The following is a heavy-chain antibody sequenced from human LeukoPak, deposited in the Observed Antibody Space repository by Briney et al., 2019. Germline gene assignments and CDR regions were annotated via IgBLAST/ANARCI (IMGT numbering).Heavy chain of an antibody. CDR1: GGSISSGGYY. Sequence: SQTLSLTCTVSGGSISSGGYYWSWIRQHPGKGLGWIGYIYYSGSTYYNPSLKSRVTISVDTSKNQFSLKLSSVTAADTAVYYCARGPAEEQLQWFDPWGQGTLVTVSS. D-gene: IGHD6-13*01. V-gene: IGHV4-31*03. CDR3: ARGPAEEQLQWFDP. CDR2: IYYSGST. J-gene: IGHJ5*02.